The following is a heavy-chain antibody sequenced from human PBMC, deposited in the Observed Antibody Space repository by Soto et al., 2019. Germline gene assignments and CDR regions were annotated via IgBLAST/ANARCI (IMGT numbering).Heavy chain of an antibody. J-gene: IGHJ6*02. Sequence: GGSLRLSCAASGFTFSSYGMSWGRQAPGKGLEWVSGISGSGGTTYYADSVKGRFTISRDNSKNTLYLEMNSLRAEDTAVNSCAKKEDIGYFYVMDVWGQGTTVTVSS. CDR1: GFTFSSYG. CDR2: ISGSGGTT. V-gene: IGHV3-23*01. CDR3: AKKEDIGYFYVMDV.